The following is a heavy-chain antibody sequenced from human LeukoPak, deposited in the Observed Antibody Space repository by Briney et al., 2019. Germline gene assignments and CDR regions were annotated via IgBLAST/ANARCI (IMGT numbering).Heavy chain of an antibody. Sequence: PGGSLRLSCAASGFTLSSYSMNWVRQAPGKGLEWVSFISSSSSYIYYADSVKGRFTISRDNAKNSLYLQMNSLRAEDTAVYYCARAAHCGGDCYNAGGFDYWGQGTLVTVSS. V-gene: IGHV3-21*01. CDR1: GFTLSSYS. CDR3: ARAAHCGGDCYNAGGFDY. CDR2: ISSSSSYI. J-gene: IGHJ4*02. D-gene: IGHD2-21*02.